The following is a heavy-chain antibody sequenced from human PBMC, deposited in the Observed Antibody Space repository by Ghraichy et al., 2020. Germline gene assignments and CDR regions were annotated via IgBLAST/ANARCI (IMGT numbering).Heavy chain of an antibody. J-gene: IGHJ4*02. CDR1: GFTFSRSG. CDR2: IWFDGSKR. D-gene: IGHD3-9*01. Sequence: LSLTCAASGFTFSRSGMHWVRQAPGKGLEWVAIIWFDGSKRYYADSAKGRFTISRDNSNNMLDLQMNSLRAEDTAVYYCARDYRTGYIDYWGQGTLVTVSS. V-gene: IGHV3-33*01. CDR3: ARDYRTGYIDY.